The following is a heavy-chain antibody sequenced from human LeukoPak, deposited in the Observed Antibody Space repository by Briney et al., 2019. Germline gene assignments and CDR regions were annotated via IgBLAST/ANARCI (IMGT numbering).Heavy chain of an antibody. J-gene: IGHJ4*02. CDR3: ARDYYGAGTYYKDY. V-gene: IGHV1-2*02. Sequence: ASVKVSCKASGYTFTAYYLHWVRQAPGQGLEWMGWIHPNSGGTNYAQNFQGRVSMTTDTSISTVYMELSRLRSDDAAVYYCARDYYGAGTYYKDYWGQGTLVTVSS. CDR1: GYTFTAYY. D-gene: IGHD3-10*01. CDR2: IHPNSGGT.